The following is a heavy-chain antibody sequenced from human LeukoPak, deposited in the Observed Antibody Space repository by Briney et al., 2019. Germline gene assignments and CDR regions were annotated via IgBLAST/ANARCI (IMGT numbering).Heavy chain of an antibody. CDR1: GLTFSSYA. J-gene: IGHJ4*02. Sequence: GGSLRLSCAASGLTFSSYAMSWVRQAPGKGLEWVSAISAGGGSTYYADSVKGRFTISRDNSKNTLYLQMNSLRDEDTAVYYCARIGDWSGWGQGTLVTVSS. CDR3: ARIGDWSG. CDR2: ISAGGGST. V-gene: IGHV3-23*01. D-gene: IGHD2-21*02.